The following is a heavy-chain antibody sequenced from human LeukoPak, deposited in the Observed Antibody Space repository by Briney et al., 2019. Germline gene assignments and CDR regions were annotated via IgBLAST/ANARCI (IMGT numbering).Heavy chain of an antibody. CDR2: INHSGST. D-gene: IGHD3-16*02. J-gene: IGHJ3*02. CDR3: ARGLGGYYDYVWGSYRNYGGAFDI. Sequence: PSETLSLTCAVYGGSFSGYYWSWIRQPPGKGLEWIGEINHSGSTNYNPSLKSRVTISVDTSKNQFSLKLSSVTAADTAVYYCARGLGGYYDYVWGSYRNYGGAFDIWGQGTMVTVSS. V-gene: IGHV4-34*01. CDR1: GGSFSGYY.